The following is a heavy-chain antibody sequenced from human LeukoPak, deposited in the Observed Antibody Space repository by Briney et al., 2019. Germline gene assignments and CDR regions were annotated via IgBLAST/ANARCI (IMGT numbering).Heavy chain of an antibody. J-gene: IGHJ5*02. V-gene: IGHV1-18*01. CDR3: VASSTSLDWFDP. CDR1: GYTFTSYG. Sequence: ASVKVSCKASGYTFTSYGISWVRQAPGQGLEWMGWISAYNGDTNYAQKFQGRVTMTTDTSTSTAYMEVWSLRSDDTAVYYCVASSTSLDWFDPWGQGTLVTVSS. CDR2: ISAYNGDT. D-gene: IGHD2-2*01.